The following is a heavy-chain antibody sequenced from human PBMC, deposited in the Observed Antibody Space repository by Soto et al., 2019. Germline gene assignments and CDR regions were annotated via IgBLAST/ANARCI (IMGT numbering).Heavy chain of an antibody. J-gene: IGHJ6*02. CDR3: AGVGVATYYFSGMDV. Sequence: QVQLVQSGAEVKKPGASVKVSCKASGYTFTRSGISWVRQAPGQGLEWLGWISTYNGDTNSAQTLHGGVTMTTDTSTSTVHMEVRSLRSDDTAVYYCAGVGVATYYFSGMDVWGQGTPVTVSS. V-gene: IGHV1-18*01. CDR1: GYTFTRSG. CDR2: ISTYNGDT. D-gene: IGHD5-12*01.